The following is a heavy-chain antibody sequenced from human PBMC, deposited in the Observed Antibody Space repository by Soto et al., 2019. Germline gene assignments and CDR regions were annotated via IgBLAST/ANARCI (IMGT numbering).Heavy chain of an antibody. Sequence: GGSLRLSCAASGFTFSSYWMHWVRQAPGKGLVWVSRINSDGSSTSYADSVKGRFTISRDNAKNTLYLQMNSLRAEDKAVYYCAREGGPNWGSFYYYYYMDVWGKGTTVTVSS. CDR1: GFTFSSYW. D-gene: IGHD7-27*01. CDR3: AREGGPNWGSFYYYYYMDV. V-gene: IGHV3-74*01. J-gene: IGHJ6*03. CDR2: INSDGSST.